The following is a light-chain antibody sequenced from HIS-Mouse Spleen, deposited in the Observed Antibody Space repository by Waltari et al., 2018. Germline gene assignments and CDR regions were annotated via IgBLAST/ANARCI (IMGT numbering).Light chain of an antibody. CDR2: AAS. J-gene: IGKJ1*01. V-gene: IGKV1-9*01. CDR3: QQLNSYPPT. Sequence: DIQLTQSPSFLSASVGDRVTITCRASQGISSYLAWYQQKPGKAPKLLIYAASTLQSGVPSRFGVSGSGTEFTLTISSLQPEDFATYYGQQLNSYPPTFGQGTKVEIK. CDR1: QGISSY.